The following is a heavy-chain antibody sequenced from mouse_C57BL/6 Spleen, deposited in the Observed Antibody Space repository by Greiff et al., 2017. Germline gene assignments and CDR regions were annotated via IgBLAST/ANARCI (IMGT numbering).Heavy chain of an antibody. J-gene: IGHJ2*01. CDR1: GYAFSSSW. CDR3: ARSAQATEEYFDY. CDR2: IYPGDGDT. D-gene: IGHD3-2*02. V-gene: IGHV1-82*01. Sequence: QVQLKQSGPELVKPGASVKISCKASGYAFSSSWMNWVKQRPGKGLEWIGRIYPGDGDTNYNGKFKGKATLTADKSSSTAYMQLSSLTSEDSAVYFCARSAQATEEYFDYWGQGTTLTVSS.